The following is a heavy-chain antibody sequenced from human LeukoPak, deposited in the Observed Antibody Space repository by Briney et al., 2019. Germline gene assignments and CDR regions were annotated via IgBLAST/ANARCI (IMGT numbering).Heavy chain of an antibody. CDR1: GGSISSSNW. D-gene: IGHD3-10*01. Sequence: SETLSLTCAVSGGSISSSNWWSWVRQPPGKGLEWIGEIYHSGSTNYNPSLKSRVTISVDKSKNQFSLKLSSVTAADTAVYYCARSGQYYYGSGSHDYWGQGTLVTVSS. CDR2: IYHSGST. CDR3: ARSGQYYYGSGSHDY. V-gene: IGHV4-4*02. J-gene: IGHJ4*02.